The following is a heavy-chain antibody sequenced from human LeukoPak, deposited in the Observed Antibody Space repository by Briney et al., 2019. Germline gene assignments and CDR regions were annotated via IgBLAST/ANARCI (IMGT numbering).Heavy chain of an antibody. CDR2: INSDGSST. CDR3: ARDTDYYDSSGYKSYYYYMDV. V-gene: IGHV3-74*01. CDR1: GFTFSSYW. D-gene: IGHD3-22*01. Sequence: PGGSLRLSCAASGFTFSSYWMHWVRQAPGKGLVWVSRINSDGSSTSYADSVKGRFTISRDNAKNTLYLQMRSLRAEDTAVYYCARDTDYYDSSGYKSYYYYMDVWGKGTTVTVSS. J-gene: IGHJ6*03.